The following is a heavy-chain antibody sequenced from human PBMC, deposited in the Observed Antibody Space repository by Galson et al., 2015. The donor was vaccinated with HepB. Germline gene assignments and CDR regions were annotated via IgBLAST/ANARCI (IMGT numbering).Heavy chain of an antibody. CDR3: TRRYCSSTSCYAGYNWFDP. CDR2: IRSKASGYST. Sequence: LRLCCAVSEVTLSGSAMHWVGQTSGNGRGWVGGIRSKASGYSTAYAASVNGRCTISRDDSKNTAYLQMNSLKTEDTAVYFCTRRYCSSTSCYAGYNWFDPWGQGTLVTVSS. CDR1: EVTLSGSA. D-gene: IGHD2-2*01. V-gene: IGHV3-73*01. J-gene: IGHJ5*02.